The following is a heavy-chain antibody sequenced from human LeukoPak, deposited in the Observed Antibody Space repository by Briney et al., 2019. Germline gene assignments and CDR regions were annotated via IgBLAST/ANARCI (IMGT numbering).Heavy chain of an antibody. CDR3: ARVTRFRGPFDY. V-gene: IGHV3-21*01. J-gene: IGHJ4*02. D-gene: IGHD3-10*01. CDR1: GFTFSSYS. CDR2: ISSSSSYI. Sequence: KSGGSLRLSCAASGFTFSSYSMNWVRQAPGKGLEWVSSISSSSSYIYYADSVKGRFTISRDNAKNSLYLQMNSLRAEDTAVYYCARVTRFRGPFDYWAREPLATVPS.